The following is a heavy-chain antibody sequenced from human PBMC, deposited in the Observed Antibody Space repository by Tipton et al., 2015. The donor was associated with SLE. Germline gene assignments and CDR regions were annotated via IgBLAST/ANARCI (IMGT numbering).Heavy chain of an antibody. CDR2: ISAYNGNT. J-gene: IGHJ5*02. Sequence: VQLVQSGAEVKKPGASVKVSCKASGYTFTSYGISWVRQAPGQGLEWMGWISAYNGNTNYAQKLQGRVTMTTDTSTSTAYMELRSLRSDVTAVYYCAREYTVVVPAPNWFDPWGQGTLVTVSS. D-gene: IGHD2-2*01. CDR3: AREYTVVVPAPNWFDP. CDR1: GYTFTSYG. V-gene: IGHV1-18*01.